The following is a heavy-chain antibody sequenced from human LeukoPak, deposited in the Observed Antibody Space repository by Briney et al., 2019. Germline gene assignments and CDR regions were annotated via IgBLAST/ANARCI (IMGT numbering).Heavy chain of an antibody. Sequence: GGSLRLSCAASGFTFSSCAMTWVRQAPGKGLEWVAFIYHDGSNKYYVDSVKGRFTISRDNSRNTLYLQMNSLRPEDTAVYYCAKDSASSYESSGPYYFDHWGQGTLVTVSS. J-gene: IGHJ4*02. D-gene: IGHD3-22*01. V-gene: IGHV3-30*02. CDR3: AKDSASSYESSGPYYFDH. CDR1: GFTFSSCA. CDR2: IYHDGSNK.